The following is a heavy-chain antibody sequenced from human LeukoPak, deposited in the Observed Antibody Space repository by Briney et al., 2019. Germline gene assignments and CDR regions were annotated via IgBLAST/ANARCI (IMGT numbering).Heavy chain of an antibody. CDR3: ARQGYDILTGYIDAFDI. CDR1: GGSISRYY. V-gene: IGHV4-59*01. CDR2: IYYSGST. J-gene: IGHJ3*02. D-gene: IGHD3-9*01. Sequence: SETLSLTCTVSGGSISRYYWSWIRQPPGKGLEWIGYIYYSGSTSYNSSLKSRVTISLDTPKNQFSLKLSSVTAADTAVYYCARQGYDILTGYIDAFDIWGQGTMVTVSS.